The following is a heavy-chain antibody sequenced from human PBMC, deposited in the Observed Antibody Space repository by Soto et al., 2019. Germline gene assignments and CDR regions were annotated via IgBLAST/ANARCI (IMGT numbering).Heavy chain of an antibody. Sequence: GGSLRLSCAASGFTFDDYGMSWVRQAPGKGLEWVSGINWNGGSTGYADSVKGRFTISRDNAKNSLYLQMNSLRAEDTALYHCARIGYDFWSGYYPTYYYYMDVWGKGTTVTVSS. D-gene: IGHD3-3*01. CDR2: INWNGGST. CDR3: ARIGYDFWSGYYPTYYYYMDV. V-gene: IGHV3-20*01. CDR1: GFTFDDYG. J-gene: IGHJ6*03.